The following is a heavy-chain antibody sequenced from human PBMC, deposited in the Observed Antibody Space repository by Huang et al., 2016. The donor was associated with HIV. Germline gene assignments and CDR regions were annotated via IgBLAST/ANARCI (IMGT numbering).Heavy chain of an antibody. J-gene: IGHJ4*02. D-gene: IGHD3-10*01. CDR2: IYYSGST. Sequence: QLQLQESGPGLVKPSETLSLTCTVSGGSIRSDNYYWGWIRQPPGKGLEWIGCIYYSGSTYYNPALKSRVTITVDTSKNQFSLKMRSVTAADTAVYYCARLPGSITMIRGVITDPYWGQGTLVTVSS. CDR3: ARLPGSITMIRGVITDPY. CDR1: GGSIRSDNYY. V-gene: IGHV4-39*01.